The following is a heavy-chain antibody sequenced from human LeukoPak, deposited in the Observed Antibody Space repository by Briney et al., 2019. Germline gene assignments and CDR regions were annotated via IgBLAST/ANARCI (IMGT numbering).Heavy chain of an antibody. J-gene: IGHJ6*02. CDR2: IYHSGST. CDR3: ARSGGMYYYHGMDV. V-gene: IGHV4-30-2*01. Sequence: PSETLSLTCIVSGGSISSGGYSWSWIRQPPGKGLEWIGYIYHSGSTYYNPSLKSRVTISVDRSKNQFSLKLSSVTAADTAVYYCARSGGMYYYHGMDVWGQGTTVTVSS. CDR1: GGSISSGGYS.